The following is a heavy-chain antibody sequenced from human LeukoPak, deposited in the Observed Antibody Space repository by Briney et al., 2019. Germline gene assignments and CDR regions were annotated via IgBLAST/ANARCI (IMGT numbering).Heavy chain of an antibody. D-gene: IGHD6-6*01. J-gene: IGHJ4*02. CDR3: ARDLGIAARPDY. CDR2: IYYSGST. CDR1: GGSISSYY. V-gene: IGHV4-59*01. Sequence: PSETLSLTCAVSGGSISSYYWSWIRQLPGKGLEWIGYIYYSGSTNYNPSLKSRVTISVDTSKNQFSLKLSSVTAADTAVYYCARDLGIAARPDYWGQGTLVTVSS.